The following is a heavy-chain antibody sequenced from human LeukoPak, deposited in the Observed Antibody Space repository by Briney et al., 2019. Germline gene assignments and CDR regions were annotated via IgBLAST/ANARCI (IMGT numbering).Heavy chain of an antibody. J-gene: IGHJ4*02. Sequence: GGSLRLSCAASGSTFSDHYMDWVRQAPGKGLEWVGRIRNKANSYTTEYAASVRGRFTLSRDGSKNLLYLQMNSLKTEDTAVYYCARAGVIPRYFDYWGQGTLVTVSS. CDR2: IRNKANSYTT. D-gene: IGHD2/OR15-2a*01. CDR3: ARAGVIPRYFDY. V-gene: IGHV3-72*01. CDR1: GSTFSDHY.